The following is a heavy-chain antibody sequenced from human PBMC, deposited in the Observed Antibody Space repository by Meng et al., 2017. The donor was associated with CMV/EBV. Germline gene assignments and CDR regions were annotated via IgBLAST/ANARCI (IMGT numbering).Heavy chain of an antibody. Sequence: GESLKISCAASGFTFSSYWMSWVRQAPGKGLEWVANIKQDGSEKYYVDSVKGRFTISRDNAKNSLYLQMNSLRAEDTAVYYCAREVGDYGMDVWGQGTTVTVSS. CDR2: IKQDGSEK. D-gene: IGHD3-10*01. CDR3: AREVGDYGMDV. J-gene: IGHJ6*02. CDR1: GFTFSSYW. V-gene: IGHV3-7*01.